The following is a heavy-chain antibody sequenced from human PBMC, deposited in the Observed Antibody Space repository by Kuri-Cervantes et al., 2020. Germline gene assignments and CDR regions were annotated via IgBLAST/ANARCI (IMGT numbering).Heavy chain of an antibody. V-gene: IGHV4-34*01. J-gene: IGHJ4*02. Sequence: SETLSLTCAVYGGSFSGYYWSWIRQPPGKGLEWIGEINHSGSTNYNPSLKSRVTISVDTSKNQFSLKVSSVTAADTAVYYRARGRSSRGRAGIVWWHYWGQGTLVTVSS. CDR1: GGSFSGYY. D-gene: IGHD1-26*01. CDR3: ARGRSSRGRAGIVWWHY. CDR2: INHSGST.